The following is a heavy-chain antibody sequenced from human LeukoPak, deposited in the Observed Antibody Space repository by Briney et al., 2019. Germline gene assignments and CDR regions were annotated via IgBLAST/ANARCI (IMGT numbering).Heavy chain of an antibody. D-gene: IGHD2-2*01. J-gene: IGHJ1*01. CDR3: ARLRACGSTSCQTYTEYFQH. Sequence: GGSLRLSCAASGFTSDDYTMHWVRQPPGKGLEWISLITWDGGTTYYADSVRGRFTISRDNSKNSLFLRMNSLRPEDTALYYCARLRACGSTSCQTYTEYFQHWGQGTLVTVSS. CDR2: ITWDGGTT. V-gene: IGHV3-43*01. CDR1: GFTSDDYT.